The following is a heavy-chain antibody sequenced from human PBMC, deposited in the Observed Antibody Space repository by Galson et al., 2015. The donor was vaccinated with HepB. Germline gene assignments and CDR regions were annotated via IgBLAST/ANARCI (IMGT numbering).Heavy chain of an antibody. CDR3: AKDRPDYYYDSSAPYYFDY. D-gene: IGHD3-22*01. CDR2: ISGSGGST. J-gene: IGHJ4*02. CDR1: GFTFSSYA. Sequence: LRLSCAASGFTFSSYAMSWVRQAPGKGLEWVSAISGSGGSTYYADSVKGRFTISRDNSKNTLYLQMNSLRAEDTAVYYCAKDRPDYYYDSSAPYYFDYWGQGTLVTVSS. V-gene: IGHV3-23*01.